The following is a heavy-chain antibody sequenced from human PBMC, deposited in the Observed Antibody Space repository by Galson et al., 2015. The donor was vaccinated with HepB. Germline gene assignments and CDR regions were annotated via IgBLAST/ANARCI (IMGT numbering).Heavy chain of an antibody. J-gene: IGHJ5*02. D-gene: IGHD3-22*01. CDR3: ATSAYYDSSGYYRRWFDP. CDR2: FDPDDGET. CDR1: GYTLTELS. V-gene: IGHV1-24*01. Sequence: SVKVSCKVSGYTLTELSMHWVRQAPGKGLEWMGGFDPDDGETIYAQKFQGRVTMTEDTSTDTAYIELSSLRSEDTAVYYCATSAYYDSSGYYRRWFDPWGQGTLVTVSS.